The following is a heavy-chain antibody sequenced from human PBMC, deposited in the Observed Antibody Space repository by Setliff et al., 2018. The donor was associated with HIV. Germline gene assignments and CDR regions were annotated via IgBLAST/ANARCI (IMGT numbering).Heavy chain of an antibody. CDR2: IYSSGST. J-gene: IGHJ2*01. V-gene: IGHV4-59*01. CDR1: GGSISSYY. Sequence: SETLSLTCSVSGGSISSYYWSWTRQPPGKGLEWIGYIYSSGSTNYNPALKSRVTISVDTSKNEFSLKLSSVTAADTAVYYCARGAMVRGVIIAWYFDLWGRGTLVT. D-gene: IGHD3-10*01. CDR3: ARGAMVRGVIIAWYFDL.